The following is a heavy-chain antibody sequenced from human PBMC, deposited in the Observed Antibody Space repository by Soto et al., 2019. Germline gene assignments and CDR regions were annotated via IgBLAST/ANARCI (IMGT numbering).Heavy chain of an antibody. CDR2: IHSSGST. V-gene: IGHV4-34*01. D-gene: IGHD3-16*01. J-gene: IGHJ4*02. Sequence: QVQLQQWGGGLLKPSETLSLTCGLHRGSFSYFHWSWIRQPPGKGLEWIGEIHSSGSTNYNPFLRSRVTMSIDTSAMQFSLTLNSVTAGDKAVYYCARGGGNPASTNDFWGQGSLFTGSS. CDR3: ARGGGNPASTNDF. CDR1: RGSFSYFH.